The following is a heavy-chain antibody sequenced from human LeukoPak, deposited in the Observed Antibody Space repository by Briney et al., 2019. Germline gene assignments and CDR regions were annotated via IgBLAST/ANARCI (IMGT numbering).Heavy chain of an antibody. Sequence: PGRSLRLSCAASGFTFDDYAMHWVRQAPGKGLEWVSGISWNSGSIGYADSVKGRFTISRDNAKNSLYLQMNSLRAEDTALYYCAKDGREFGGYDPAFDYWGQGTLVTVSS. CDR2: ISWNSGSI. D-gene: IGHD5-12*01. CDR1: GFTFDDYA. J-gene: IGHJ4*02. CDR3: AKDGREFGGYDPAFDY. V-gene: IGHV3-9*01.